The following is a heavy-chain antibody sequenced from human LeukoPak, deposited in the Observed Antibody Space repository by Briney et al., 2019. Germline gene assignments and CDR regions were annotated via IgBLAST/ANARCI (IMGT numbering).Heavy chain of an antibody. CDR2: ISGGSTYI. Sequence: GGSLRLSCAASGFTFSTYSMNWVRQAPGKGLEWVSSISGGSTYIFYADSVKGRFTISRDNAKNSLYLQMNSLRVEDTAVYYCARVKGTERVYWGQGTLVTVSS. D-gene: IGHD3/OR15-3a*01. CDR1: GFTFSTYS. J-gene: IGHJ4*02. CDR3: ARVKGTERVY. V-gene: IGHV3-21*01.